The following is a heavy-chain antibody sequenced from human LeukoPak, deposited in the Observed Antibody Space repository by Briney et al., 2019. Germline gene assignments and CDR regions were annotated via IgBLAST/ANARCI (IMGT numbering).Heavy chain of an antibody. V-gene: IGHV1-69*04. CDR3: ATKWVGDYNPLEV. CDR1: GGTFNNYA. Sequence: ASVKVFCKASGGTFNNYAINGVRQAPGQGLEWMGRIIPKFGVQDYAQKFQGRVTITADKSTSTAYMELSSLRSEDTAVFYCATKWVGDYNPLEVWGQGTVVTVSS. D-gene: IGHD4-11*01. CDR2: IIPKFGVQ. J-gene: IGHJ3*01.